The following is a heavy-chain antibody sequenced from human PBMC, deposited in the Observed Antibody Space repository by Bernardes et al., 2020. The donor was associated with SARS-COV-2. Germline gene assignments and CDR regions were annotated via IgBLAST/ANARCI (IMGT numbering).Heavy chain of an antibody. Sequence: SVKVSCKASGYTFTSYYMHWVRQAPGQGLEWMGIINPSGGSTSYAQKFQGRVTMTRDTSTSTVYMELSSLRSEDTAVYYCARDLTVTTGYYYYYGMDVWGQGTTVTVSS. D-gene: IGHD4-17*01. CDR2: INPSGGST. CDR1: GYTFTSYY. V-gene: IGHV1-46*01. CDR3: ARDLTVTTGYYYYYGMDV. J-gene: IGHJ6*02.